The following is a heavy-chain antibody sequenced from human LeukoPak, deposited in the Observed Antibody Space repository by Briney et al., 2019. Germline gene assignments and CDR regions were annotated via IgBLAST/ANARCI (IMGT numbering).Heavy chain of an antibody. CDR3: AKLDTYCSGGSCYSTEPTGFDP. CDR2: FSGNGGCT. CDR1: GFSFSSYA. J-gene: IGHJ5*02. V-gene: IGHV3-23*01. Sequence: PGGSLRLSCAASGFSFSSYAMSWVRQAPGQGLEWVSGFSGNGGCTSYAVSVKGRFTISRDNSKNTLYLQMNSLRAEDTAVYYCAKLDTYCSGGSCYSTEPTGFDPWGQGTLVTVSS. D-gene: IGHD2-15*01.